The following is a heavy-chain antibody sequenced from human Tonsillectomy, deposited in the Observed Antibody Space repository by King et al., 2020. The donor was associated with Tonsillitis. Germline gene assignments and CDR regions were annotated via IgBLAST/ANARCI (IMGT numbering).Heavy chain of an antibody. CDR1: GFTFSTYY. V-gene: IGHV3-21*01. J-gene: IGHJ3*02. CDR3: AKDKGADYYDTSRGAFDI. CDR2: SSSNNKYI. Sequence: VQLVESGGGLVRPGWSLRLSCSTSGFTFSTYYMNRVRQAPGAGLEWVSYSSSNNKYIYYADTVKGRFTISRDKAKGSLYLQMNSLRAEDTAVYYCAKDKGADYYDTSRGAFDIWGQGTMVTVSS. D-gene: IGHD3-22*01.